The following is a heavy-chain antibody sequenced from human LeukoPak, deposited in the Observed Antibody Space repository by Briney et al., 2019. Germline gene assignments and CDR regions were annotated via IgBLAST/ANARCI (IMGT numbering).Heavy chain of an antibody. D-gene: IGHD2-21*02. CDR1: GGSVSSGNYY. V-gene: IGHV4-61*01. CDR2: IYYTGST. Sequence: PSETLSLTCTVSGGSVSSGNYYWSWIRQPPGKGLEWIGYIYYTGSTHYNPSLKRRVTISEDTSKNQFSLKLSSVTAADTAVYYCARDPSAYCGEDCYSFDYWGQGTLVTVSS. J-gene: IGHJ4*02. CDR3: ARDPSAYCGEDCYSFDY.